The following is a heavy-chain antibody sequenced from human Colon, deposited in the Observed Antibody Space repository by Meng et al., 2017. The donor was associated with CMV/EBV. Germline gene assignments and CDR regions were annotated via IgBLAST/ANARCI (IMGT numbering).Heavy chain of an antibody. V-gene: IGHV3-23*01. CDR2: ISGSGGST. J-gene: IGHJ6*02. Sequence: GESLKISCAASGFTFSSYAMSWVRQAPGKGLEWVSAISGSGGSTYYADSVKGRFTISRDNSKNTLYLQMNSLRAEDTAVYYCARPMARGILNYYYYGLDVWGQGTTVTVSS. CDR3: ARPMARGILNYYYYGLDV. CDR1: GFTFSSYA. D-gene: IGHD3-10*01.